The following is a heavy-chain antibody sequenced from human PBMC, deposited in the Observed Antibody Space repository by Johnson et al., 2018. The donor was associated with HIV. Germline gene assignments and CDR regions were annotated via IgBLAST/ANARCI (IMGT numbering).Heavy chain of an antibody. CDR3: ARELELGDLRKNDAFDI. J-gene: IGHJ3*02. CDR2: IWYDGSYK. CDR1: GFTFSSYG. V-gene: IGHV3-33*01. Sequence: QVQLVESGGGVVQPGRSLRLSCAASGFTFSSYGMHWVRQAPGKGLEWVAVIWYDGSYKYYADSVKGRFTISRDNSKNTLYLQMNSLRAEDTAVYYCARELELGDLRKNDAFDIWGQGTMVTGSS. D-gene: IGHD2-21*02.